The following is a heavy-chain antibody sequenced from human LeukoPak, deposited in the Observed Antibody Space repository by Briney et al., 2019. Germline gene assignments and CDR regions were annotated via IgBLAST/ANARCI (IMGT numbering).Heavy chain of an antibody. CDR1: GGSFSGYY. CDR3: ARSRRPWFDP. D-gene: IGHD6-6*01. Sequence: SETLSLTCAVYGGSFSGYYWSWIRQPPEKGLEWIGEINHSGSTNYNPSLKSRVTISVDTSKNQFSLKLSSVTAADTAVYYCARSRRPWFDPWGQGTLVTVSS. V-gene: IGHV4-34*01. J-gene: IGHJ5*02. CDR2: INHSGST.